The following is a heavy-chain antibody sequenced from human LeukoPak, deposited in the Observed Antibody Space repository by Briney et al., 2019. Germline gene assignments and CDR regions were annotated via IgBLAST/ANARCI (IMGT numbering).Heavy chain of an antibody. CDR2: ISSSSSYI. CDR3: AREWSDPPLRYFDWSPYDYYYGMDV. CDR1: GFTFSSDS. Sequence: GGSLRPSCAASGFTFSSDSMNWVRQAPGQGLEWVSSISSSSSYIYYADSVKGRFTISRDNAKNSLYLQMNSLRAEDTAVYYCAREWSDPPLRYFDWSPYDYYYGMDVWGQGTTVTVSS. V-gene: IGHV3-21*01. J-gene: IGHJ6*02. D-gene: IGHD3-9*01.